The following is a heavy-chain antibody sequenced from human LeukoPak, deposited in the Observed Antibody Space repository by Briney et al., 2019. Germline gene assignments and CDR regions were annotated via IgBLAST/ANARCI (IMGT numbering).Heavy chain of an antibody. V-gene: IGHV3-23*01. J-gene: IGHJ4*02. CDR3: AKDSHWILFDD. D-gene: IGHD2-2*03. CDR2: ISGSGGST. CDR1: GFTFSSYG. Sequence: GGSLRLSCAASGFTFSSYGMSWVRQAPGKGLEWVSAISGSGGSTHYADSVKGRFTISRDNSKNTLYLQMNSLRDEDTAVYYCAKDSHWILFDDWGQGTLVTVSS.